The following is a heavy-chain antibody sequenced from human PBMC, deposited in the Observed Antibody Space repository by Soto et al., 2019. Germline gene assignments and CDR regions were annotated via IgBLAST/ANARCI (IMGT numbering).Heavy chain of an antibody. CDR2: ISGSGGST. D-gene: IGHD2-8*01. CDR3: AKDSPILVYFFY. CDR1: GFTFSSYS. V-gene: IGHV3-23*01. Sequence: GGSLRLSCAASGFTFSSYSMSWVRQAPGKGLEWVSAISGSGGSTYYAVSVKGRFTISRDNSKNTLYLQMNSLRAEDTAVYYCAKDSPILVYFFYWGQGTLVTVSS. J-gene: IGHJ4*02.